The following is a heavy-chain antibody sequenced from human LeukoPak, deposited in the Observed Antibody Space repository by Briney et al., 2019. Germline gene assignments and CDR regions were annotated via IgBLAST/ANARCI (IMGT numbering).Heavy chain of an antibody. CDR2: ISSNGGST. CDR3: AKGVSYYGSGSYYNWFDP. V-gene: IGHV3-64*01. Sequence: GGSLRLSCAASGFTFSSYAMHWVRQAPGKGLEYVSAISSNGGSTNYANSVKGRFTISRDNSKNTMYLQMGSLRAEDTAVYYCAKGVSYYGSGSYYNWFDPWGQGTLVSVSS. J-gene: IGHJ5*02. CDR1: GFTFSSYA. D-gene: IGHD3-10*01.